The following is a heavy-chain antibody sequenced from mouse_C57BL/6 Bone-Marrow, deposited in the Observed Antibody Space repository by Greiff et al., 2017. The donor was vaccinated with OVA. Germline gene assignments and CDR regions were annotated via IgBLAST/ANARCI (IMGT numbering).Heavy chain of an antibody. D-gene: IGHD1-1*01. CDR1: GYTFTSHW. Sequence: QVQLQQSGPELVRPGASVKISCKAPGYTFTSHWMQWVRQRPGQGLEWIGEIFPGSGSTYYNEQFKGKATLTVDTSSSTAYMQLSSLTSEDSAVYFGARSYGSRWRFFDYWGQGTTLTVSS. V-gene: IGHV1-56*01. CDR3: ARSYGSRWRFFDY. CDR2: IFPGSGST. J-gene: IGHJ2*01.